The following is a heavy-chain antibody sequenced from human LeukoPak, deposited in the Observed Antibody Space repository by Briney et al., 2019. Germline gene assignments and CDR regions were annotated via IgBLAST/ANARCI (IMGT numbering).Heavy chain of an antibody. V-gene: IGHV4-31*03. J-gene: IGHJ4*02. D-gene: IGHD3-9*01. Sequence: SETLSLTCTVSGGSISSGGYYWSWIRQHPGKGLEWIGYIYYSGSTYYNPSLKSRVTISVDTSKNQFSLKPSSVTAADTAVYYCARVYYDILTGYAYFDYWGQGTLVTVSS. CDR1: GGSISSGGYY. CDR3: ARVYYDILTGYAYFDY. CDR2: IYYSGST.